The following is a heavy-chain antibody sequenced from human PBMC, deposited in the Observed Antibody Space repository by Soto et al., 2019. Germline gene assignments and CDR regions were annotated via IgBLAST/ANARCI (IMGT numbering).Heavy chain of an antibody. D-gene: IGHD2-15*01. CDR2: IIPIFGTA. Sequence: SVKVSCKASGYTFHNYGVTWVRQAPGHGLEWMGGIIPIFGTANYAQKFQGRVTITADESTSTAYMELSSLRSEDTAVYYCAHGYCSGGSCYSPDYYYYGMDVWGQGTTVTVSS. V-gene: IGHV1-69*13. CDR3: AHGYCSGGSCYSPDYYYYGMDV. CDR1: GYTFHNYG. J-gene: IGHJ6*02.